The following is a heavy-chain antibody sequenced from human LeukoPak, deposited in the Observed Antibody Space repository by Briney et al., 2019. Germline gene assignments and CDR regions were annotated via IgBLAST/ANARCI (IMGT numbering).Heavy chain of an antibody. D-gene: IGHD6-6*01. V-gene: IGHV1-2*02. J-gene: IGHJ4*02. Sequence: ASVKVSCKASGYTFTGYYMHWVRQAPGQGLEWMGWINPNSGGTNYAQKFQGRVTMTRDTSISTAYMELSRLRSDDTAVYYCAREAPGYSSSLGYWGQGTLVTVSS. CDR3: AREAPGYSSSLGY. CDR1: GYTFTGYY. CDR2: INPNSGGT.